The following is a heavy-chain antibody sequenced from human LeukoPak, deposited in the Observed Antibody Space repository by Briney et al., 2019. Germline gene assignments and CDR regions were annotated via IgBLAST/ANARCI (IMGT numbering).Heavy chain of an antibody. CDR1: GFTFTDFY. CDR2: ISAYNGNT. J-gene: IGHJ3*02. CDR3: AREVRDYYGSGSYSSYAFDI. Sequence: ASVQVSCKTSGFTFTDFYIHWVQQAPGQGLEWMGWISAYNGNTNYAQKLQGRVTMTTDTSTSTAYMELRSLRSDDTAVYYCAREVRDYYGSGSYSSYAFDIWGQGTMVTVSS. D-gene: IGHD3-10*01. V-gene: IGHV1-18*01.